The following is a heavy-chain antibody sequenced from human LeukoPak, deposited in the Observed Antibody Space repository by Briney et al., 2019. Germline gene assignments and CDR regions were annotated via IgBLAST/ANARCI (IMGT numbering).Heavy chain of an antibody. CDR1: GGSISSYY. J-gene: IGHJ6*03. CDR3: ARDRVVISRGYYYYMDV. D-gene: IGHD3-3*01. CDR2: IYYSGST. Sequence: PSETLSLTCTVSGGSISSYYWSWIRQPPGKGLEWIGYIYYSGSTNYNPSLKSRVTISVDTSKNQFSLKLSSVTAADTAVYYCARDRVVISRGYYYYMDVWGKGTTVTVSS. V-gene: IGHV4-59*01.